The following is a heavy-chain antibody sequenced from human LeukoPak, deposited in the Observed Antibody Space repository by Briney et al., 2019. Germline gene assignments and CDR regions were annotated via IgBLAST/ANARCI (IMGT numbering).Heavy chain of an antibody. CDR2: LYSGGST. CDR1: RYTISNNY. Sequence: GGSLRLSCAASRYTISNNYMSWVRQAPGKGLEWVSVLYSGGSTYYPDFVKGRFTISRDNSKNTLYLQMKSLRAEDTAVYYCAREADGFDIWGQGTMVSVSS. CDR3: AREADGFDI. J-gene: IGHJ3*02. V-gene: IGHV3-66*01.